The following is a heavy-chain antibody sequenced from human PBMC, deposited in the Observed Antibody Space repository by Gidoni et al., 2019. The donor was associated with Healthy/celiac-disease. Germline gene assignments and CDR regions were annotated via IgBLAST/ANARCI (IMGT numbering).Heavy chain of an antibody. CDR3: ARHPDCSSTSCYAGWFDP. CDR1: GYSFTSYW. CDR2: IYPGDSDT. Sequence: EVQLVQSGAEVKKPGESLKISCKGSGYSFTSYWIGWVRQMPGKGLEWMGIIYPGDSDTRYSPSFQGQVTISADKSISTAYLQWSSLKASDTAMYYCARHPDCSSTSCYAGWFDPWGQGTLVTVSS. D-gene: IGHD2-2*01. J-gene: IGHJ5*02. V-gene: IGHV5-51*01.